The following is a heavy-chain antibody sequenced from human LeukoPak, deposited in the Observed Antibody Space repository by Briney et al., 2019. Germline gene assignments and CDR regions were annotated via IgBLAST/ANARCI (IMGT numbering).Heavy chain of an antibody. Sequence: SETLSLTCTVSGGSISSGTYFWSWIRQPAGKGLEWIGRISSTGRTDYNPSLTSRVIISIDTSKNQLSLKLSSVTAADTAVYYCAKGAGPPWFDPWGQGTLVTVSS. CDR1: GGSISSGTYF. CDR3: AKGAGPPWFDP. CDR2: ISSTGRT. V-gene: IGHV4-61*02. J-gene: IGHJ5*02. D-gene: IGHD6-19*01.